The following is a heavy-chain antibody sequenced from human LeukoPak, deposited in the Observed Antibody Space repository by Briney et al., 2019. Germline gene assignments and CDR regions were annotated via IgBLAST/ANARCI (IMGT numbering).Heavy chain of an antibody. CDR2: IRYDGSNK. V-gene: IGHV3-30*02. Sequence: GGSLRLSCAASGFTFSSYGMHWVRQAPGKGLEWVAFIRYDGSNKYYADSVKGRFTISRDNSKNTLYLQMNSLRAEDTAVYCCARGSYFTSLYFDYWGQGTLVTVSS. J-gene: IGHJ4*02. CDR3: ARGSYFTSLYFDY. D-gene: IGHD2/OR15-2a*01. CDR1: GFTFSSYG.